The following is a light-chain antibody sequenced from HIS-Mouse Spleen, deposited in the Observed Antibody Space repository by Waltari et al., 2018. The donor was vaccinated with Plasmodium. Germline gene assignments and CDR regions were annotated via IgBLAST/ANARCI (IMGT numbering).Light chain of an antibody. V-gene: IGLV2-8*01. CDR1: SSDVGGYNY. CDR3: SSYAGSNNLV. Sequence: QSALTQPPSASGSPGQSVTISCPGTSSDVGGYNYVSWYQQHPGKAPKLMIYEVSKRPAGVPDLFSGSKSGNTASLTGSGLQAEDEADYYCSSYAGSNNLVFGGGTKLTVL. J-gene: IGLJ2*01. CDR2: EVS.